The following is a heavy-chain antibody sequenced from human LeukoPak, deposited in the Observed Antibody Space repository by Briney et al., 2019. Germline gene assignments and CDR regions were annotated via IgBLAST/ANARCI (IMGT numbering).Heavy chain of an antibody. CDR1: GFTFSSYS. CDR2: ISSSSSYI. D-gene: IGHD3-10*01. Sequence: GGSLRLSCAASGFTFSSYSMNWVRQAPGKGLEWVSSISSSSSYIYYADSVKGRFTISRDNAKNSLYLQMNSLRAEDTAVYYCASGVRGVITFSWGQGTLVTVSS. J-gene: IGHJ1*01. V-gene: IGHV3-21*01. CDR3: ASGVRGVITFS.